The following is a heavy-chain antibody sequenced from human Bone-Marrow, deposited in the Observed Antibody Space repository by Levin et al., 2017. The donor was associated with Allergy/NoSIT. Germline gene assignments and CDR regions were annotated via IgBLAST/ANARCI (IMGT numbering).Heavy chain of an antibody. CDR2: IYYSGST. CDR1: GGSISSSSYY. Sequence: PSETLSLTCTVSGGSISSSSYYWGWIRQPPGKGLEWIGSIYYSGSTYYNPSLKSRVTISVDTSKNQFSLKLSSVTAADTAVYYCARVGSGDIVVVPAATPSEGWFDPWGQGTLVTVSS. V-gene: IGHV4-39*01. J-gene: IGHJ5*02. D-gene: IGHD2-2*01. CDR3: ARVGSGDIVVVPAATPSEGWFDP.